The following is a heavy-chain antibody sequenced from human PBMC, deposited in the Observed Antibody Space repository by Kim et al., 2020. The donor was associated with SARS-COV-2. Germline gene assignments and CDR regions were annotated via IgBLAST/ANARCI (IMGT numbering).Heavy chain of an antibody. D-gene: IGHD1-1*01. V-gene: IGHV1-3*01. Sequence: KYSQEFQGRVNSTRDTSASTAYMELSSLRSEDTAVYYCARDWGGTSPFDPWGQGTLVTVSS. CDR3: ARDWGGTSPFDP. J-gene: IGHJ5*02.